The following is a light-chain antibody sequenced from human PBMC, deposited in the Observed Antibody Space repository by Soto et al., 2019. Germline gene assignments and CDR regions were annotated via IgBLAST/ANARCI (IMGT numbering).Light chain of an antibody. CDR1: ESVSSN. CDR2: GAS. Sequence: TQSPSTVSVSPGDRATLSCRASESVSSNVAWYQQKPGQTPRLLIYGASTRATGVPPRFSGSGSGTGFTLTINRLEPEDFAVYYCQQYDSSPRTFGQGTKVDIK. CDR3: QQYDSSPRT. J-gene: IGKJ1*01. V-gene: IGKV3-15*01.